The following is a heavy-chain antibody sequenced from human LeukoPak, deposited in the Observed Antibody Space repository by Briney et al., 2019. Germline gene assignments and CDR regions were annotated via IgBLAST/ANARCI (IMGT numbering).Heavy chain of an antibody. CDR3: ARHMSGNDAFDI. Sequence: EASVKVSCKASGYTFTGYYMHWVRQAPGQGLEWMGWINPNSGGTNYAQKSQGRVTMTRDTSISTAYMDLSRLRFDDTAVYYCARHMSGNDAFDIWGQGTLVTVSS. CDR2: INPNSGGT. D-gene: IGHD3-3*01. CDR1: GYTFTGYY. V-gene: IGHV1-2*02. J-gene: IGHJ3*02.